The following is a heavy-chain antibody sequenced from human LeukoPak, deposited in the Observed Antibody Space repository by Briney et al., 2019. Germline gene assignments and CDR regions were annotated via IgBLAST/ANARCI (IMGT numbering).Heavy chain of an antibody. CDR2: INHSGST. CDR1: GGSFSGYY. J-gene: IGHJ4*02. Sequence: ASETLSLTCAVYGGSFSGYYWSWIRQPPGKGLEWIGEINHSGSTNYNPSLKSRVTISVDTSKNQFSLKLSSVTAADTAVYYCARGGSVSVKRSMATLDYWGQGTLVTVSS. CDR3: ARGGSVSVKRSMATLDY. V-gene: IGHV4-34*01. D-gene: IGHD2-15*01.